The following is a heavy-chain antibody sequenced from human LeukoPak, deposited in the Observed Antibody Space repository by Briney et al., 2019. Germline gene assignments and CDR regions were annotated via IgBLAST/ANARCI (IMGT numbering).Heavy chain of an antibody. J-gene: IGHJ3*02. CDR3: ARISAAGAPRELGAFDI. V-gene: IGHV3-7*01. Sequence: PGGSLRLSCAASGFTFSSYWMSWVRQAPGKGLEWVANIKQDGSEKYYVDSVKGRFTISRDNSKNSLYLQMNSLRSEDTAVSYCARISAAGAPRELGAFDIWGQGTMVTVSS. CDR1: GFTFSSYW. CDR2: IKQDGSEK. D-gene: IGHD6-13*01.